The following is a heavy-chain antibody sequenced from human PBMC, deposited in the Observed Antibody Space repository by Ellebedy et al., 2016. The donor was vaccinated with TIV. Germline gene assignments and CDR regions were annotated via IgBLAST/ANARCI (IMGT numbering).Heavy chain of an antibody. D-gene: IGHD5-12*01. CDR1: GGSINGFF. J-gene: IGHJ3*02. Sequence: MPGGSLRLSCTVSGGSINGFFCSWIRQAPGRGLEWLGYVFYTGNTYYNPSLRSRVAMSVDTSKNQFSLSLTSVTAADTAVYYCARGLVPGYSGAFDIWGQGTMVTVSS. CDR2: VFYTGNT. CDR3: ARGLVPGYSGAFDI. V-gene: IGHV4-59*12.